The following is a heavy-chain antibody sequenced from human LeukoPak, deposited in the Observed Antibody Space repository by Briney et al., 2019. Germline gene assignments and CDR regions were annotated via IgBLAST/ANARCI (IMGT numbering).Heavy chain of an antibody. D-gene: IGHD3-9*01. CDR3: ARGRYDILTGYYFDY. Sequence: SVKGRFTISRDNANNSLYLQMDSLRAEDAAVYYCARGRYDILTGYYFDYWGQGTLVTVSS. J-gene: IGHJ4*02. V-gene: IGHV3-11*06.